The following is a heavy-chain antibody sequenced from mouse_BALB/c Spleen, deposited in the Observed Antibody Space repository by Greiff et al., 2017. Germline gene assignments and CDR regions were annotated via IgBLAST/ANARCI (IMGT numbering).Heavy chain of an antibody. V-gene: IGHV14-4*02. CDR3: NGAYGGSLYAMDY. CDR2: IDPENGDT. D-gene: IGHD1-1*01. J-gene: IGHJ4*01. Sequence: VQLQQSGAELVRSGASVKLSCTASGFNIKDYYMHWVKQRPEQGMEWIGWIDPENGDTEYAPKFQGKATMTADTSSNTAYLQLSSLTSEDTAVYYCNGAYGGSLYAMDYWGQGTSVTVSS. CDR1: GFNIKDYY.